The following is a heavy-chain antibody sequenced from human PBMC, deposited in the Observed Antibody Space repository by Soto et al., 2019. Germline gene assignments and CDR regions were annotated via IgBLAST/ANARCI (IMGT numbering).Heavy chain of an antibody. J-gene: IGHJ5*02. D-gene: IGHD2-21*02. CDR1: GFTFSSYT. CDR3: AKGFIRDCGGDCTVDT. Sequence: EVQLLESGGGLVQPGGSLRLSCAASGFTFSSYTMSWVRQAPGTGMELVSGISATGGSTYYADSVKGRFNFSRDNSKNTLYLQMNSLRAEDTAVYYCAKGFIRDCGGDCTVDTWGQGTLVTVSS. CDR2: ISATGGST. V-gene: IGHV3-23*01.